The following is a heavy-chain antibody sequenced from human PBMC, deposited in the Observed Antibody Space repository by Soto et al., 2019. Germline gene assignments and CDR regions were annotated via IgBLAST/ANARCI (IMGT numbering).Heavy chain of an antibody. CDR1: GYTFTSYY. CDR2: INPSGGST. D-gene: IGHD3-22*01. V-gene: IGHV1-46*01. CDR3: ARPTDAYYDSSGYFDY. J-gene: IGHJ4*02. Sequence: ASVKVSCKASGYTFTSYYMHWVRQAPGQGLEWMGIINPSGGSTSYAQKFQGRVTMTRDTSTSTVYMELNSLRSEDTAVYYCARPTDAYYDSSGYFDYWGQGALVTVSS.